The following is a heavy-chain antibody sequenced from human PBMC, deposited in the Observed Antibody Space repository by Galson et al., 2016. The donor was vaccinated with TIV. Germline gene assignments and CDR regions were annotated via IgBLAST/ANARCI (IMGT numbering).Heavy chain of an antibody. J-gene: IGHJ6*02. CDR3: ARALDTSTNTAYFYYYGLDV. CDR2: IIPIFGMT. Sequence: SVKVSCKASGGTFSSYAISWVRQAPGQGLEWMGGIIPIFGMTNYAQKFQGRVTITADESTSTIYMELSNLRSEDTADYFCARALDTSTNTAYFYYYGLDVWGQGTTVTVSS. V-gene: IGHV1-69*13. CDR1: GGTFSSYA. D-gene: IGHD5-18*01.